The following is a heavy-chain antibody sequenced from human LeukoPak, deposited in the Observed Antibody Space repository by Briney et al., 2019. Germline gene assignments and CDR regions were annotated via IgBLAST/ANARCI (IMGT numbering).Heavy chain of an antibody. CDR1: GGSVSSHY. CDR2: VYRSGST. J-gene: IGHJ4*02. D-gene: IGHD4-17*01. V-gene: IGHV4-59*02. Sequence: SETLSLTCTVSGGSVSSHYWSWIRQPPGKALEWIGYVYRSGSTKFNPSVESRATISIDTSKNQFSLKVTSVTAADTAVYYCARGNTVTDYFDYWGQGTLVSVSS. CDR3: ARGNTVTDYFDY.